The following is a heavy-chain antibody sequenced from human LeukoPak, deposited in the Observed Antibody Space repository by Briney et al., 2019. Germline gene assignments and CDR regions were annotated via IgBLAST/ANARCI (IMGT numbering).Heavy chain of an antibody. CDR1: GVSISSTNSY. Sequence: SETLSLTCTVSGVSISSTNSYWGWIRQSPRTGLEWIGNIYSSGSTYYSPSLKSRVTISVDTSKNQFSLKLSSVTAADTAVYYCARGGGIAVAGARNWFDPWGQGTLVTVSS. J-gene: IGHJ5*02. CDR3: ARGGGIAVAGARNWFDP. V-gene: IGHV4-39*07. CDR2: IYSSGST. D-gene: IGHD6-19*01.